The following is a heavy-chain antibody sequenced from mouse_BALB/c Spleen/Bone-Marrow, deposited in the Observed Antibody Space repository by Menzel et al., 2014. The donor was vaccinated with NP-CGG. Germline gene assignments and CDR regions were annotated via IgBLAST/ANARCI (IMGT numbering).Heavy chain of an antibody. CDR2: INPDSSTI. CDR1: GFDFXRYW. J-gene: IGHJ3*01. CDR3: ARLSYYGRFAY. V-gene: IGHV4-1*02. D-gene: IGHD1-1*01. Sequence: EVKLMESGGGLVQPGGSLKLSCAASGFDFXRYWMSWVGQAPGKGLEWIGEINPDSSTINYTPSLKDKFIISRDNAKNTLYLQMSKVRSEDTALYYCARLSYYGRFAYWGQGTLVTVSA.